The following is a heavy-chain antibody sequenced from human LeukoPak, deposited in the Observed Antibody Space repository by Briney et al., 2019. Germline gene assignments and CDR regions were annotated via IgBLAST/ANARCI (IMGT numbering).Heavy chain of an antibody. CDR2: IYPGDSDT. CDR1: VYSFSNNW. CDR3: ARDRAHDAFDI. Sequence: GESLKISCKGSVYSFSNNWIGWVRQMPGKGLEWMGIIYPGDSDTRYSPSFQGQVTISADKSISTAYLQWSSLKASDTAMYYCARDRAHDAFDIWGQGTMVTVSS. J-gene: IGHJ3*02. V-gene: IGHV5-51*01.